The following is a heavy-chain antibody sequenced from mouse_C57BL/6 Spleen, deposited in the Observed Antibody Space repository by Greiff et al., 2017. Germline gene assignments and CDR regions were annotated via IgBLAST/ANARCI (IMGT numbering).Heavy chain of an antibody. CDR3: ARFGHYYGSSYAFDY. D-gene: IGHD1-1*01. CDR2: IHPNSGST. V-gene: IGHV1-64*01. CDR1: GYTFTSYW. J-gene: IGHJ2*01. Sequence: QVQLQQPGAELVKPGASVKLSCKASGYTFTSYWMHWVKQRPGQGLEWIGMIHPNSGSTNYNEKFKSKATLTVDKSSSTAYMQLSSLTSEDSAVYYGARFGHYYGSSYAFDYWGQGTTLTVSS.